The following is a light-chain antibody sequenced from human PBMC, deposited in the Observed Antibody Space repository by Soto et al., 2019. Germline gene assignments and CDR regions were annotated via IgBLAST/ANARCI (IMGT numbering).Light chain of an antibody. Sequence: PGDRATLSCRASQSVSTSYLAWYQQKPGQAPRLLIYGASSRATGIPDRFSGSGSGTDFTLTISRLEPEDFAVYYCQQYGTSPRTFGPGTKVDIK. CDR1: QSVSTSY. CDR3: QQYGTSPRT. J-gene: IGKJ1*01. V-gene: IGKV3-20*01. CDR2: GAS.